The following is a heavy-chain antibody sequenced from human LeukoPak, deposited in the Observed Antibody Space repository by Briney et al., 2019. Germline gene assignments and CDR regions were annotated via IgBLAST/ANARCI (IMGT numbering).Heavy chain of an antibody. CDR3: ARLGYGDSNCFDP. CDR1: GYSFSTYW. CDR2: IYPGDSDT. D-gene: IGHD4-17*01. Sequence: GESLKISRQGSGYSFSTYWIAWVRQLPGTSLEWMGIIYPGDSDTRYSPSFQAQVTISAHKSISTAYLQWSSLKASDTAMYYCARLGYGDSNCFDPWGQGTLVTVSS. J-gene: IGHJ5*02. V-gene: IGHV5-51*01.